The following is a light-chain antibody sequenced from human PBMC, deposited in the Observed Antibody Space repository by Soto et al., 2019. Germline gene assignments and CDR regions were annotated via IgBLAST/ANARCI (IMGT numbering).Light chain of an antibody. Sequence: IVLTQSPATLSVSPGERATLSCRASHTIYSNLAWNQHKPGQPPRLLIYGASTRASGVPARFSGSGSGTEFTLTIEFTLTISSLQYEDFAVYFCQQYNNWPLTFGPGTRLEIK. V-gene: IGKV3D-15*01. CDR1: HTIYSN. J-gene: IGKJ5*01. CDR3: QQYNNWPLT. CDR2: GAS.